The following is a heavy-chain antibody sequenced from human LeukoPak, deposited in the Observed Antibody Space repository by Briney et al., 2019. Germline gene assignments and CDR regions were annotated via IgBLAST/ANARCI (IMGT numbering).Heavy chain of an antibody. CDR2: ISNSGST. CDR1: GGSISSHY. J-gene: IGHJ5*02. Sequence: SETLSLTCTVSGGSISSHYWTWIRQSPVKGLEWIGDISNSGSTSYNPSLKSRVTISVDTSKNQFSLKLSSVTAADTAVYYCARGDYSNWFDPWGQGTLVTVSS. D-gene: IGHD4-17*01. V-gene: IGHV4-59*11. CDR3: ARGDYSNWFDP.